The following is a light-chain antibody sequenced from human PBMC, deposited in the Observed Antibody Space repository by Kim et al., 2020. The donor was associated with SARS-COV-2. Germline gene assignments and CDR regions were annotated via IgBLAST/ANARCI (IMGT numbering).Light chain of an antibody. Sequence: EIVLTQSPATLSLSPGERATLSCRASQSVSTYLAWYQQKPGQAPRLLIYDASNRATGIPARFSGSGSGTDFTLTISSLEPEDFAVYYCQQRSKWPGTFGGGTKLEI. CDR2: DAS. V-gene: IGKV3-11*01. CDR1: QSVSTY. CDR3: QQRSKWPGT. J-gene: IGKJ4*01.